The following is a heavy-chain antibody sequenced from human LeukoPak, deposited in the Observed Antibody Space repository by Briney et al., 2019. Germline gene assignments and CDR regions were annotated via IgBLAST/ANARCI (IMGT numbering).Heavy chain of an antibody. CDR2: IYYSGST. J-gene: IGHJ4*02. D-gene: IGHD1-26*01. V-gene: IGHV4-39*06. CDR1: GGSISISSYY. Sequence: PSDTLSLTCTLSGGSISISSYYARWIRQPPGKGLEWIGCIYYSGSTYYNPSLKDRVTIPLDTSKNPFALKLGSLSAEHTALYYCARERLGGSYYRPVDYWDQGTLVTVSS. CDR3: ARERLGGSYYRPVDY.